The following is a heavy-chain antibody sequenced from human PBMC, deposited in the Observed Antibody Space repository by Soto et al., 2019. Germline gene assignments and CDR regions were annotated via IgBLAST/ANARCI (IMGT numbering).Heavy chain of an antibody. J-gene: IGHJ5*02. V-gene: IGHV3-23*01. CDR2: ISGSGFKK. CDR3: AKNQGVELVPLATVDWFDP. D-gene: IGHD1-26*01. Sequence: GRSLRLSCAASGFIFENFGMSWVRQAPGKGLEWISSISGSGFKKYYADSVKGRFTISRANSKSTVYLELNNLSAEDTAVYHCAKNQGVELVPLATVDWFDPWCQGSLVTVSS. CDR1: GFIFENFG.